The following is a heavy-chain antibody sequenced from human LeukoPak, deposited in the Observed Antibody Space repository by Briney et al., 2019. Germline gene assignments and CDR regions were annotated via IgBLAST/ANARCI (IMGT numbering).Heavy chain of an antibody. V-gene: IGHV3-30*04. CDR2: ISYDGSNK. Sequence: GSLRLSCAASGFTFSSYAMHWVRQAPGKGLEWVAVISYDGSNKYYADSVKGRFTISRDNSKNTLYLQMNSLRVEDTAVYYCAKVSGTYLGYYYYHMDVWGQGTTVTVSS. D-gene: IGHD1-26*01. CDR1: GFTFSSYA. CDR3: AKVSGTYLGYYYYHMDV. J-gene: IGHJ6*02.